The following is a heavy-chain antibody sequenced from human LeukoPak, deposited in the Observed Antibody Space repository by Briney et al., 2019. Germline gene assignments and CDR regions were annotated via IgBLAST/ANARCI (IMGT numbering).Heavy chain of an antibody. CDR3: AKDSRRFRSWFDP. Sequence: GGSLRLSCAASGFTFSSYAMSWVRQAPGKGLEWVSSIGSSGDTTYYAGSVKGRFTISRDNSKNTLYLQMNSLRAEDTAVYCCAKDSRRFRSWFDPWGQGTLVTVSS. CDR1: GFTFSSYA. CDR2: IGSSGDTT. J-gene: IGHJ5*02. V-gene: IGHV3-23*01.